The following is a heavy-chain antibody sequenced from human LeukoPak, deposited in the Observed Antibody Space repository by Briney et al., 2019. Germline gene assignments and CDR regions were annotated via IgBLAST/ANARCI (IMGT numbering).Heavy chain of an antibody. CDR1: GYTFTSCD. CDR2: MNPNSGNT. Sequence: ASVKVSCKASGYTFTSCDINWVRQATGQGLEWMGWMNPNSGNTGYGQSSQGRITMTRDISIGTAYMELSNRTSEDTAIYYCTRGSSGRRDNWGQGTLVTVSA. V-gene: IGHV1-8*01. D-gene: IGHD6-19*01. CDR3: TRGSSGRRDN. J-gene: IGHJ4*02.